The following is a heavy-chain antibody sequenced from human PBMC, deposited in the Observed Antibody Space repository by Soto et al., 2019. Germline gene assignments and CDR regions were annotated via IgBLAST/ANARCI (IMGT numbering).Heavy chain of an antibody. CDR3: SKYFNRSSSYHY. Sequence: GGSLRLSCAASGFTFSSKAMSWVRQAPGKGLEWVSAISGSGGSTYYADSVKGRFTISRDNSKNTLYLQMNSLRADDTAVYYFSKYFNRSSSYHYWGQGTLVTVSS. D-gene: IGHD6-6*01. V-gene: IGHV3-23*01. J-gene: IGHJ4*02. CDR2: ISGSGGST. CDR1: GFTFSSKA.